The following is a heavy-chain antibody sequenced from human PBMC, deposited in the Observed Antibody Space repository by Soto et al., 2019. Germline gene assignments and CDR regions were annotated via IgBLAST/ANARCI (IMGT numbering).Heavy chain of an antibody. D-gene: IGHD6-19*01. CDR1: GFTFSSYE. CDR2: ISSSGSTI. Sequence: EVQLVESGGGLVQPGGSLRLSCAASGFTFSSYEMNWVRQAPGKGLEWVSYISSSGSTIYYADSVKGRFTISRDNAKNSLYLQMNSLRAEDKAVYYCASPSGYSSGWFSDAFDIWGQGTMVTVSS. V-gene: IGHV3-48*03. J-gene: IGHJ3*02. CDR3: ASPSGYSSGWFSDAFDI.